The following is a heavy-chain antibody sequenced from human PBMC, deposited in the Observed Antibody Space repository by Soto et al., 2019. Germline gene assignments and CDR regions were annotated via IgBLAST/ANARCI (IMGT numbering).Heavy chain of an antibody. J-gene: IGHJ5*02. CDR1: GGTFSTYT. D-gene: IGHD3-22*01. V-gene: IGHV1-69*02. Sequence: QVQLVQSGAEVKKPGSSVKVSCKASGGTFSTYTITWVRQAPGQGLEWMGRIIPFIGIINYAQKFQGRVTITADKFTGTSYMELTRLRSDDTAVYYCAGYPDSHYNDSHASSYPWGQGTLVTVSS. CDR2: IIPFIGII. CDR3: AGYPDSHYNDSHASSYP.